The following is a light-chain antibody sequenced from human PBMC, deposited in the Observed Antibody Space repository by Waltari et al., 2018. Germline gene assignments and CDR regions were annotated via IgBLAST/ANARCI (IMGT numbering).Light chain of an antibody. CDR1: QSISSS. CDR3: QHYSPYSWT. CDR2: DAS. J-gene: IGKJ1*01. Sequence: DTQMTQSPSTLSASVGDRVTITWRASQSISSSLAWYQQKPGRAPRLLIYDASTLESGVPLRFSGSGSGTEFTLTISKLQPDDFATYFCQHYSPYSWTFGQGTKVQIK. V-gene: IGKV1-5*01.